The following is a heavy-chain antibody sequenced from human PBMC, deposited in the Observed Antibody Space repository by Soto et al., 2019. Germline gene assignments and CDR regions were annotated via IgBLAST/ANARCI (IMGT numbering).Heavy chain of an antibody. CDR2: IYYSGST. D-gene: IGHD2-21*02. CDR1: GGSISSGGYY. CDR3: ARASVVVVTALDY. Sequence: QVQLQESGTGQVKPSQTLFLTCTVSGGSISSGGYYWSWIRQHPGKGLEWIGYIYYSGSTYYNPSLKSRVTISVDTSKNQFSLKLSSVTAADTAVYYCARASVVVVTALDYWGQGTLVTVSS. V-gene: IGHV4-31*03. J-gene: IGHJ4*02.